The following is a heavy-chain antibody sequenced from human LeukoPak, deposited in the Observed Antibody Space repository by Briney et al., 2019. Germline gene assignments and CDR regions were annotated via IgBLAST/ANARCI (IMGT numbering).Heavy chain of an antibody. CDR1: GYTFTSYD. CDR2: MNPNSGNT. Sequence: ASVKVSCKASGYTFTSYDINWVRQATGQGLEWMGWMNPNSGNTGYAQKFQGRVTMTRNTSISTAYMELSSQRSEDTAVYYCARDGPSRYCTNGVCYFNGMDVWGQGTTVTVSS. V-gene: IGHV1-8*01. CDR3: ARDGPSRYCTNGVCYFNGMDV. D-gene: IGHD2-8*01. J-gene: IGHJ6*02.